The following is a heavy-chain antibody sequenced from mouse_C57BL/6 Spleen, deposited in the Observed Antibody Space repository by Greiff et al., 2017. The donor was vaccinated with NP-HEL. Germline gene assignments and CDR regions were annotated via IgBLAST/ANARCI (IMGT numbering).Heavy chain of an antibody. CDR2: INPSSGYT. CDR1: GYTFTSYT. V-gene: IGHV1-4*01. CDR3: AIDYGSNWYFDV. Sequence: QVQLQQSGAELARPGASVKMSCKASGYTFTSYTMHWVKQRPGQGLEWIGYINPSSGYTKYNQKFKDKATLTADKSSSTAYMQLSSLTSEDSAVYYCAIDYGSNWYFDVWGTGTTVTVSS. J-gene: IGHJ1*03. D-gene: IGHD1-1*01.